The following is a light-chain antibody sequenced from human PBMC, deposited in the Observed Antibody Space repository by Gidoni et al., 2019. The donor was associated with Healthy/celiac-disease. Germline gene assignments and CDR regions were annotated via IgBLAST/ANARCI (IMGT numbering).Light chain of an antibody. CDR2: DAS. V-gene: IGKV3-11*01. CDR3: QQRSNWPPRT. J-gene: IGKJ1*01. CDR1: QSVSSY. Sequence: EIVLTQSPATLSLSPGERATLSCRASQSVSSYLAWYQQKPGQAPRLLIYDASNRATGIPARFSGSGSGTDFTLTISSLEPEDFAVYYCQQRSNWPPRTFXQXTKVXIK.